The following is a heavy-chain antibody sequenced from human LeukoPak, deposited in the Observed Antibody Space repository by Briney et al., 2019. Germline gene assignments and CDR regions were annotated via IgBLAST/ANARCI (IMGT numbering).Heavy chain of an antibody. D-gene: IGHD5-24*01. J-gene: IGHJ4*02. CDR2: IKEDGTEI. Sequence: GGSLRLSCAASGFTFSSYWMSWVRQAPGKGLEWVANIKEDGTEIYYVDSVKGRFTISRDNAKNSLYLQMSSLRAEDTAVYYCARQDGYYLDYWGQGTLVTVSS. V-gene: IGHV3-7*05. CDR3: ARQDGYYLDY. CDR1: GFTFSSYW.